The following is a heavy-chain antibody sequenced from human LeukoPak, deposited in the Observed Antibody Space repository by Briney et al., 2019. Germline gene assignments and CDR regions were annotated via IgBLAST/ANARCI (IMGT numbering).Heavy chain of an antibody. CDR1: GGSISSYY. CDR3: ARYYQHYFDY. D-gene: IGHD3-16*01. Sequence: PSETLSLTCTVSGGSISSYYWSWIRQPPGKGLEWIGYIYYSGSTNYNPSLKSRVTISVDTSKNQFSLKLSSVTAADTAVYYCARYYQHYFDYWGQGTLVTVSS. CDR2: IYYSGST. J-gene: IGHJ4*02. V-gene: IGHV4-59*12.